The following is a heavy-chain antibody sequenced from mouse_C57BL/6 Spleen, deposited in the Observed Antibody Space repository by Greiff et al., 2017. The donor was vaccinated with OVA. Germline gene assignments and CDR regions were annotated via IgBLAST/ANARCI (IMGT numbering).Heavy chain of an antibody. J-gene: IGHJ1*03. CDR2: ISDGGSYT. CDR1: GFTFSSYA. V-gene: IGHV5-4*01. CDR3: ARDPLYSNYYTTFYWYFDV. Sequence: EVKVEESGGGLVKPGGSLKLSCAASGFTFSSYAMSWVRQTPEKRLEWVATISDGGSYTYYPDNVKGRFTISRDNAKNNLYLQMSHLKSEDTAMYYCARDPLYSNYYTTFYWYFDVWGTGTTVTVSS. D-gene: IGHD2-5*01.